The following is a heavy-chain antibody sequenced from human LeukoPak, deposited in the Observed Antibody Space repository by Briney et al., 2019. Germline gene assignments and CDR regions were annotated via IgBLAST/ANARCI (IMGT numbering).Heavy chain of an antibody. J-gene: IGHJ6*02. CDR1: GYTFTGYY. D-gene: IGHD6-19*01. CDR2: INPNSGGT. Sequence: ASVRLSCKASGYTFTGYYMHWVRQAPGQGLEWMGWINPNSGGTNYAQKFQGRVTMTRDTSISTAYMELSRLRSDDTAVYYCARDTIAVAGPHYYYYYGMDVWGQGTTVTVSS. V-gene: IGHV1-2*02. CDR3: ARDTIAVAGPHYYYYYGMDV.